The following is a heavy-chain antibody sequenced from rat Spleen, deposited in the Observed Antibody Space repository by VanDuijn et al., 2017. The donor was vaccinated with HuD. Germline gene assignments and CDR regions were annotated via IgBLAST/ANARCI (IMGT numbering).Heavy chain of an antibody. J-gene: IGHJ2*01. V-gene: IGHV5-31*01. CDR3: TGPFDY. Sequence: EVQLVESGGGLVQPGRSLKLSCVASGFIFKDYWMTWIRQAPGKGLEWVASITNGGGRLYYSDSVKGRFNISRENAKSTLYLQMNSLRSEETATYYFTGPFDYWGQGVMVTVSS. CDR2: ITNGGGRL. CDR1: GFIFKDYW.